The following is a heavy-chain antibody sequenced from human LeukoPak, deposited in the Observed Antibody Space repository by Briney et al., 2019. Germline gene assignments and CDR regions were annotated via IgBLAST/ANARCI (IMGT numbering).Heavy chain of an antibody. V-gene: IGHV1-2*02. CDR3: ARANGSGTHMLNWFDP. Sequence: GASVKVSCKVSGYTFTGYYMHGVRQAPGQGLEWMGWINPNSGATNYSQKFKGRVTITRNTSITTAYMDLSRLSSDDTAVYYCARANGSGTHMLNWFDPWGQGTLVTVSS. CDR2: INPNSGAT. D-gene: IGHD3-10*01. J-gene: IGHJ5*02. CDR1: GYTFTGYY.